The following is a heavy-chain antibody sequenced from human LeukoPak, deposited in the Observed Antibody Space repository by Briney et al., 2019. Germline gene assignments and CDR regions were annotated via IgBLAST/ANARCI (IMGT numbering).Heavy chain of an antibody. CDR1: GFTVSSNY. CDR2: IYSGGST. D-gene: IGHD2-15*01. Sequence: GGSLRLSCAASGFTVSSNYMSWVRQAPGKGLEWVSVIYSGGSTYYADSVKGRFTISRDNSKNTLYLQMNSLRAEDTAVYYCARYCSGGSCLDYWAREPWSPSPQ. V-gene: IGHV3-66*01. CDR3: ARYCSGGSCLDY. J-gene: IGHJ4*02.